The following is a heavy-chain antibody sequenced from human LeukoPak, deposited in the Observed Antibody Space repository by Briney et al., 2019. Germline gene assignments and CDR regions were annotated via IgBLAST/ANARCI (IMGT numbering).Heavy chain of an antibody. CDR1: GFTFSGFW. J-gene: IGHJ3*01. D-gene: IGHD6-6*01. V-gene: IGHV3-7*03. CDR3: ARSSYSSSSSV. Sequence: QPGGSLRLSCTASGFTFSGFWMSWSRQAPGKGLERVASINSDGSEGYYADVVKGRFTISRDNAKNSLYLQINSLRAEDTAVYYCARSSYSSSSSVWGQGTMVTVSS. CDR2: INSDGSEG.